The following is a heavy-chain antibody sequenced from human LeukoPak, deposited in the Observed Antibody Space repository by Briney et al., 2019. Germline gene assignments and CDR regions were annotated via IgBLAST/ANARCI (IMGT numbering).Heavy chain of an antibody. CDR2: INHSGST. Sequence: SETLSLTCAVYGGSFSGYYWSWIRQPPGKGLEWIGEINHSGSTNYNPSLKSRVTISVDTSKNQFSLKLSSVTAADTAVYYCARDPITIFGVVISPPDYWGQGTLVTVSS. CDR3: ARDPITIFGVVISPPDY. D-gene: IGHD3-3*01. V-gene: IGHV4-34*01. J-gene: IGHJ4*02. CDR1: GGSFSGYY.